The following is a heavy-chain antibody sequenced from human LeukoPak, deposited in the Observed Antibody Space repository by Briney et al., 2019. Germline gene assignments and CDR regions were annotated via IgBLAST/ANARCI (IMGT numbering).Heavy chain of an antibody. Sequence: PSQTLSLTCTVSGGSISSGDYYWGWIRQPPGKGLEWIGSIYYNGNTYSNPSLKSRVTISVDASKNQFSLKLSSVTAADTAAYYCARKRRTAMGDAFDIWGQGTLVTVSS. CDR1: GGSISSGDYY. J-gene: IGHJ3*02. V-gene: IGHV4-39*01. CDR2: IYYNGNT. D-gene: IGHD5-18*01. CDR3: ARKRRTAMGDAFDI.